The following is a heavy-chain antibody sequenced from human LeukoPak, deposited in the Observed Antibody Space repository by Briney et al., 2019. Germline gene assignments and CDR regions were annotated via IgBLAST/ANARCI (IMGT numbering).Heavy chain of an antibody. Sequence: PGGSLRLSCAASGSTFSSCGMHWVRQAPGKGLEWVAFIRSDGSIKYYADSVKGRFTISRDNSKNTLYLQMSSLRPEDTAVYCCAKDLPAAYSDHWGQGTLVTVSS. CDR3: AKDLPAAYSDH. D-gene: IGHD2-2*01. CDR1: GSTFSSCG. CDR2: IRSDGSIK. V-gene: IGHV3-30*02. J-gene: IGHJ4*02.